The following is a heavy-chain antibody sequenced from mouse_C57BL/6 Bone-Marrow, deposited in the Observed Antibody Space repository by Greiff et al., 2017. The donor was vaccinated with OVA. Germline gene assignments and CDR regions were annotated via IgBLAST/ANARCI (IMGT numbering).Heavy chain of an antibody. V-gene: IGHV1-42*01. D-gene: IGHD2-4*01. Sequence: EVQLQQSGPELVKPGASVKISCKASGYSFTGYYMNWVKQSPEKSLEWIGEINPSTGGTTYNQKFKAKATLTVDKSSSTAYMQLKSLTSEDSAVYYCARCHIYYDYDDYFDYWGQGTTLTVSS. CDR2: INPSTGGT. CDR3: ARCHIYYDYDDYFDY. J-gene: IGHJ2*01. CDR1: GYSFTGYY.